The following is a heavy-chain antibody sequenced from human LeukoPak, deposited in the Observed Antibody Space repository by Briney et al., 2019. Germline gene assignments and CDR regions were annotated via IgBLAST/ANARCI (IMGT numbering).Heavy chain of an antibody. V-gene: IGHV4-34*01. J-gene: IGHJ4*02. D-gene: IGHD4-17*01. CDR3: ARALWDYGDYVSVY. CDR2: INHSGST. CDR1: GGSFSGYY. Sequence: SETLSLTCAVYGGSFSGYYWSWIRQPPGKGLEWIGEINHSGSTNYNPSLKSRVTISVDTSKDQFSLKLSSVTAADTAVYYCARALWDYGDYVSVYWGQGTLVTVSS.